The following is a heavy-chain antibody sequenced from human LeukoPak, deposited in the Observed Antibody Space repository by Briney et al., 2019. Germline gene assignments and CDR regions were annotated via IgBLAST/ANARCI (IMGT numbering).Heavy chain of an antibody. V-gene: IGHV3-48*03. CDR3: ARLRSGSYSDYFDY. J-gene: IGHJ4*02. CDR1: GFTFSSYK. Sequence: GGSLRLSCAATGFTFSSYKMNWVRQAPGKGLEWVSYISNSDSTIYYADSVKGRFTISRDNAKNSLYLQMNSLRAEDTAVYYCARLRSGSYSDYFDYWGQGALVTVSS. D-gene: IGHD1-26*01. CDR2: ISNSDSTI.